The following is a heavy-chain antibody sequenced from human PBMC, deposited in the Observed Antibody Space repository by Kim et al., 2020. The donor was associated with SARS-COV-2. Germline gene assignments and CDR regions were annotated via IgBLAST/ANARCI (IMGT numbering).Heavy chain of an antibody. CDR3: AKVVWGAAAGTNY. J-gene: IGHJ4*02. D-gene: IGHD6-13*01. V-gene: IGHV3-23*01. Sequence: HYADAVKGRFTISRDDSTNTLYLQMSSLGVEDTAVYYCAKVVWGAAAGTNYWGQGILVTVSS.